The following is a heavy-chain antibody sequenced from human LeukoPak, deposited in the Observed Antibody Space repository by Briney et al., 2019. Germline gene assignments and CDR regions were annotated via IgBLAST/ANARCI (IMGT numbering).Heavy chain of an antibody. CDR1: GFTFDDYA. J-gene: IGHJ2*01. V-gene: IGHV3-9*01. CDR2: ISWNSGSI. Sequence: PGRSLRLSCAASGFTFDDYAMHCVRQAPGKGLGWVSGISWNSGSIGYADSVKGRFTISRDNAKNSLYLQMNSLRAEDTALYYCAKDRGSGYYRTGFWYFDLWGRGTLVTVSS. D-gene: IGHD3-22*01. CDR3: AKDRGSGYYRTGFWYFDL.